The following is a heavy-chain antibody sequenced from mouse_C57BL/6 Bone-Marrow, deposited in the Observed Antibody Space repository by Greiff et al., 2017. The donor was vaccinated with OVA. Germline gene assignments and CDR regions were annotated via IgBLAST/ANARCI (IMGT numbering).Heavy chain of an antibody. Sequence: EVMLVESGGGLVKPGGSLKLSCAASGFTFSDYGMHWVRQAPEKGLEWVAYISSGSSTIYYADTVKGRFTISRDTAKNTVFLQMTSLRSEDTAMYYCALITTVVARSMDYWGQGTSVTVSS. J-gene: IGHJ4*01. CDR2: ISSGSSTI. V-gene: IGHV5-17*01. CDR3: ALITTVVARSMDY. CDR1: GFTFSDYG. D-gene: IGHD1-1*01.